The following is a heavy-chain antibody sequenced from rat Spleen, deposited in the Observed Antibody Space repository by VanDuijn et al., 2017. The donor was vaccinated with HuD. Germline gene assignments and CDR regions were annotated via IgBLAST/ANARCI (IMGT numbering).Heavy chain of an antibody. D-gene: IGHD1-10*01. V-gene: IGHV5-25*01. Sequence: EVQLVESGGGLMQPGRSLKLSCAASGFTFSNYDMAWVRQAPTKGLEWLASISTGADNTYYRDSVKGRFTISRDNAKSTLYLQMDSLRSEDTATYYCARHGIYNNYGWFAYWGQGTLVTVSS. J-gene: IGHJ3*01. CDR1: GFTFSNYD. CDR3: ARHGIYNNYGWFAY. CDR2: ISTGADNT.